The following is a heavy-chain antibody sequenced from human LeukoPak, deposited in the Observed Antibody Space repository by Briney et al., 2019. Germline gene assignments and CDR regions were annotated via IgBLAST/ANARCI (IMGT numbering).Heavy chain of an antibody. CDR2: ISGSGGST. CDR1: GFTFSSYA. V-gene: IGHV3-23*01. J-gene: IGHJ4*02. Sequence: GGSLRLSCAASGFTFSSYAMSWVRQAPGKGLEWVSAISGSGGSTYYADSVKGRFTISRDNSKNTLYLQMRSLRAEDTAVYYCASRTQYTSGYYFDNWGQGTLVTVSS. D-gene: IGHD3-22*01. CDR3: ASRTQYTSGYYFDN.